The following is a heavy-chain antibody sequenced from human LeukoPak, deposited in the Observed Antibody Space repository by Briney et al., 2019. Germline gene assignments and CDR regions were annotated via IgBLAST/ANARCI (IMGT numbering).Heavy chain of an antibody. CDR3: AKDGVYGSGCCYYFDY. D-gene: IGHD3-10*01. Sequence: GGALRLSCASAGISFSIDAMSGGRQAPGKGLGGVSGIGGIGGRTHYADSVKGRFSIFRDNSKNTLYLQMNSLRAEETDVYYCAKDGVYGSGCCYYFDYWGEGTLVSVSS. J-gene: IGHJ4*02. CDR2: IGGIGGRT. CDR1: GISFSIDA. V-gene: IGHV3-23*01.